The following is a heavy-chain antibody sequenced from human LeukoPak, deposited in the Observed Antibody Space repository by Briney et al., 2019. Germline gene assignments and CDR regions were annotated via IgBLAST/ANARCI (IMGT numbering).Heavy chain of an antibody. V-gene: IGHV4-59*11. J-gene: IGHJ5*02. D-gene: IGHD6-13*01. CDR1: GGSISSHY. CDR2: IYYSGST. Sequence: PSETLSLTCTVSGGSISSHYWSWIRQPPGKGLEWIGYIYYSGSTNYNPSLKSRVTISVDTSKNQFSLKLSSVTAADTAVYYCARVIAARWFDPWGQGTLVTVSS. CDR3: ARVIAARWFDP.